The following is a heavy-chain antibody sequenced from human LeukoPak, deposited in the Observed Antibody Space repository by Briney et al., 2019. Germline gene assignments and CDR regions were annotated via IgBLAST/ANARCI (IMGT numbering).Heavy chain of an antibody. J-gene: IGHJ4*02. CDR3: ARSIVVVPAAMTPTPDY. CDR2: IYYSGST. CDR1: GGSISSGGYY. Sequence: SETLSLTCTVSGGSISSGGYYWSWIRQHPGKGLEWIGYIYYSGSTYYNPSLKSRVTISVDTSKNQFSLKLSSVTAADTAVYYCARSIVVVPAAMTPTPDYWGQGTLVTVSS. V-gene: IGHV4-31*03. D-gene: IGHD2-2*01.